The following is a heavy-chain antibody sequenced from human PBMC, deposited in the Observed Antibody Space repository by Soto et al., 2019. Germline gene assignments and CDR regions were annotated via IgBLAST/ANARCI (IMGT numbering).Heavy chain of an antibody. CDR3: ASFMSAAGPAEYFQH. V-gene: IGHV4-59*01. D-gene: IGHD6-13*01. CDR1: GGSISNYY. Sequence: SETLSLTCTVSGGSISNYYWSWIRQPPGKGLEWIGYIYYSGSTNYNPSLKSRVTISVDTSKNQFSLKLRSVTAADTAVYYCASFMSAAGPAEYFQHWGQGTLVTVSS. J-gene: IGHJ1*01. CDR2: IYYSGST.